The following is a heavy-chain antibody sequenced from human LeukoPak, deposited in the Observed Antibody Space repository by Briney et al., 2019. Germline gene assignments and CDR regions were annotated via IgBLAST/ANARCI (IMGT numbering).Heavy chain of an antibody. Sequence: SVKVSCKASGGTFSSYAISWVRQAPGQGLEWMGGIIPIFGTASYAQKFQGRITMSRDTSTSTVYMELSSLRSEDTAFYYCATDHSMANTAWWFDPWGQGTLVTVSS. CDR1: GGTFSSYA. CDR3: ATDHSMANTAWWFDP. CDR2: IIPIFGTA. V-gene: IGHV1-69*05. J-gene: IGHJ5*02. D-gene: IGHD5-24*01.